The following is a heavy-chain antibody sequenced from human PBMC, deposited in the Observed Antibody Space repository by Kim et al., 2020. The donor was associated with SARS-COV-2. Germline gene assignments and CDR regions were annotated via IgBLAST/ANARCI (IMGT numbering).Heavy chain of an antibody. Sequence: GGSLRLSCAASGFTFSSYGMHWVRQAPGKGLEWVAVIWYDGSNKYYADSVKGRFTISRDNSKNTLYLQMNSLRAEDTAAYYCAREAWSYVTSPGDFDYWGQGTLVTVSS. CDR1: GFTFSSYG. CDR2: IWYDGSNK. J-gene: IGHJ4*02. CDR3: AREAWSYVTSPGDFDY. D-gene: IGHD1-26*01. V-gene: IGHV3-33*01.